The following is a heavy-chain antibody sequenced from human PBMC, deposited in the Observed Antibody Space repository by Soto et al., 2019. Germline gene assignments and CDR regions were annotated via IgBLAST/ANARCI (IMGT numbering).Heavy chain of an antibody. V-gene: IGHV3-23*01. CDR3: ARDPFLGGGYDDIYFDY. CDR1: GFTFSSYG. J-gene: IGHJ4*02. Sequence: GGSLRLSCAASGFTFSSYGMSWVRQAPGKGLEWVSAISSSGGSTYYADSVKGRFTISRDNSKNTLYLQMNSLRAEDTAVYYCARDPFLGGGYDDIYFDYWGQGTLVTVSS. D-gene: IGHD5-12*01. CDR2: ISSSGGST.